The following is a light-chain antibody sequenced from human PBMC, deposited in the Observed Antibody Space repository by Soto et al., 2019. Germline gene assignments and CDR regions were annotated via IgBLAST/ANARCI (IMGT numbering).Light chain of an antibody. CDR2: DAS. V-gene: IGKV3-11*01. CDR3: QQPYT. CDR1: QSVSSY. J-gene: IGKJ2*01. Sequence: EIVLTQSPATLSLSPGERATLSCRASQSVSSYLAWYQQKPGQAPRLLIYDASNRATGIPARFSGSVSGTDFTLTISSLEPEDFAVYYCQQPYTFGQATNLEIK.